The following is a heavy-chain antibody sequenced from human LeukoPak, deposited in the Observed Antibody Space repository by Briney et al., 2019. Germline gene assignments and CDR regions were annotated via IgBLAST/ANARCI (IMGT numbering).Heavy chain of an antibody. CDR2: IYYSGST. CDR1: GGSISSSSYY. V-gene: IGHV4-39*01. CDR3: ARLHYYYYYMDV. J-gene: IGHJ6*03. Sequence: SETLSLTRTVSGGSISSSSYYWGWIRQPPGKGLEWIGSIYYSGSTYYNPSLKSRVTISVDTSKNQFSLKLSSVTAADTAVYYCARLHYYYYYMDVWGKGTTVTVSS.